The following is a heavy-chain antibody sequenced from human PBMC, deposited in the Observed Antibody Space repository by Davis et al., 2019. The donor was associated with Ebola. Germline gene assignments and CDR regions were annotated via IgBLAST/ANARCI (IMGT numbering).Heavy chain of an antibody. V-gene: IGHV4-34*01. Sequence: PSETLSLTCAVYGGSFSGYYWSWIRQPPGKGLEWIGEINHSGSTNYNPSLKSRVTISVDTSKNQFSLKLSSVTAADTAVYYCARHEGIVVAPAAAQDWFDPWGQGTLVTVSS. J-gene: IGHJ5*02. CDR1: GGSFSGYY. D-gene: IGHD2-2*01. CDR3: ARHEGIVVAPAAAQDWFDP. CDR2: INHSGST.